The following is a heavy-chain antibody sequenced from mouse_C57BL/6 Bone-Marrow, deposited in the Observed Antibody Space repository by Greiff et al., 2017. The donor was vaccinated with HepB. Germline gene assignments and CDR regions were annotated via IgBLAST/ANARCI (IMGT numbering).Heavy chain of an antibody. CDR3: ARSRDYCDSGDFGY. D-gene: IGHD1-1*01. Sequence: EVQLQQSVAELVRPGASVKLSCTASGFNFKNTYMHWVKQRPEQGLEWIGRIDPANGNTKYAPKFQGKATITADTSSNTAYLQLSSLTTEDTAMYYCARSRDYCDSGDFGYWGRGKGVTVSA. V-gene: IGHV14-3*01. J-gene: IGHJ3*02. CDR2: IDPANGNT. CDR1: GFNFKNTY.